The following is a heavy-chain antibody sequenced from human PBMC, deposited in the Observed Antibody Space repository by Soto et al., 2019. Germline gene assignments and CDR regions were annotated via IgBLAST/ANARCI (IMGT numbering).Heavy chain of an antibody. CDR1: GFTFSSYG. D-gene: IGHD4-4*01. Sequence: PGGSLRLSCAAPGFTFSSYGMHWVRQAPGKGLEWVAVISYDGSNKSYADSAKGRFTISTDNSKNTLYLQMNSLRAEDTAVYYCAKDALTTVTTFYYYHYFIDVLGKGTTVTV. J-gene: IGHJ6*03. CDR2: ISYDGSNK. V-gene: IGHV3-30*18. CDR3: AKDALTTVTTFYYYHYFIDV.